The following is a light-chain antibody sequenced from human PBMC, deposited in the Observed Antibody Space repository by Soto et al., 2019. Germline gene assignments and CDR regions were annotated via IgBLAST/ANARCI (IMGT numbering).Light chain of an antibody. V-gene: IGKV1-5*01. Sequence: DIQMTQSPSTLSASVGDRVTITCRASQSIRSWLAWYQQKPGKVPQLLIYDASNLESGVPSRFSGSGSGTEFTFNISRLQPDDFATYYCQQYDSVSKTFGQGTKVEIK. CDR3: QQYDSVSKT. CDR1: QSIRSW. CDR2: DAS. J-gene: IGKJ1*01.